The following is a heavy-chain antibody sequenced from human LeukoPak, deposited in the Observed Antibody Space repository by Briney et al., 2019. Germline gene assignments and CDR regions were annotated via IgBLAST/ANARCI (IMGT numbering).Heavy chain of an antibody. J-gene: IGHJ6*02. CDR3: ARSIGLTGGGVDV. Sequence: GGSLRLSCAASGFTFSDYNMNGVRQAPGKGLEWVSYITDSGNTIHYADSVKGRFTISRDNAKNSLYLQMNSLRAEDTAVYYCARSIGLTGGGVDVWGQGTTVTVSS. CDR1: GFTFSDYN. V-gene: IGHV3-11*01. CDR2: ITDSGNTI. D-gene: IGHD3-9*01.